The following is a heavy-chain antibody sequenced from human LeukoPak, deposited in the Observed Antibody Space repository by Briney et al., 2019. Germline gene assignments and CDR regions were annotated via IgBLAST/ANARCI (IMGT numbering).Heavy chain of an antibody. CDR1: GFTFDDYA. V-gene: IGHV3-9*01. Sequence: GGSLRLSCAASGFTFDDYAMHWVRQAPGKGLEWVSGISWNSGSIGYADSVKGRFTISRDNSKNTLYLQMNSLRAEDTAVYYCAKDPDCTSGVCYTFFDYWGQGTLVTVSS. CDR3: AKDPDCTSGVCYTFFDY. D-gene: IGHD2-8*01. CDR2: ISWNSGSI. J-gene: IGHJ4*02.